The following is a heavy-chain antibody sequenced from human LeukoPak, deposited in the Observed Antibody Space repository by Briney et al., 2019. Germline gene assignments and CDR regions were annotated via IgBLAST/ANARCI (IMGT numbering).Heavy chain of an antibody. D-gene: IGHD3-22*01. CDR3: AKYYYDSSGYLDY. V-gene: IGHV3-23*01. Sequence: GGTLRLSCAASGFTFSSYGMSWVRQAPGKGLEWVSAISGSGGSTYYADSVKGRFTISRDNSKNTLYLQMNSLRAEDTAVYYCAKYYYDSSGYLDYWGQGTLVTVSS. J-gene: IGHJ4*02. CDR1: GFTFSSYG. CDR2: ISGSGGST.